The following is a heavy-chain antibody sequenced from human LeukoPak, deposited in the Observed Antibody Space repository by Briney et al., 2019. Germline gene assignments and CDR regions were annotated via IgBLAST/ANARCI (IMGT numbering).Heavy chain of an antibody. J-gene: IGHJ4*02. CDR3: ARDYCSSTSCLFDY. V-gene: IGHV1-2*06. D-gene: IGHD2-2*01. Sequence: ASVKVSCKTSGYTFTGYPMHWVRQAPGQGLEWMGRINPNSGDTNYAQKFQGRVTMTRDTSISTAYMELSRLTSDDTAMYYCARDYCSSTSCLFDYWGQGTLVTVSS. CDR2: INPNSGDT. CDR1: GYTFTGYP.